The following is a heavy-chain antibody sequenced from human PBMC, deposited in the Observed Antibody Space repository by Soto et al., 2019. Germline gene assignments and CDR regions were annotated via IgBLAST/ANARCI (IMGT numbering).Heavy chain of an antibody. CDR1: GFTFSSYW. D-gene: IGHD1-1*01. CDR2: INSDGSRT. V-gene: IGHV3-74*01. Sequence: EVQLVESGGGLVQPGGSLRLSCAASGFTFSSYWMHWVCQAPGEGLRWVSRINSDGSRTTYADSVKGRITISRDNAKNTVYLQMNSLSAEDTAVYYCARIGTGYYYMDVWGKGTTVTVSS. J-gene: IGHJ6*03. CDR3: ARIGTGYYYMDV.